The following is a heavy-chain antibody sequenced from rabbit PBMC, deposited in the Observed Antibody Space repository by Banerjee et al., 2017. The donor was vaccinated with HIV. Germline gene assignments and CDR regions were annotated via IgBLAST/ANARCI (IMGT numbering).Heavy chain of an antibody. D-gene: IGHD4-2*01. Sequence: QQQLEESGGGLVKPGASLTLTCKASGFSFSSGYDMSWVRQAPGKGLEWIACIYTGSGTTDYASWVNGRFTISRENNQNTVSLQMTSLTAADTATYFCARSYAGGGANYFFNLWGPGTLVTV. CDR1: GFSFSSGYD. J-gene: IGHJ4*01. CDR2: IYTGSGTT. CDR3: ARSYAGGGANYFFNL. V-gene: IGHV1S43*01.